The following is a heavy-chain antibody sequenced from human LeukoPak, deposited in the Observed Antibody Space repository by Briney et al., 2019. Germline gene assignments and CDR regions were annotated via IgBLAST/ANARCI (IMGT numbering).Heavy chain of an antibody. Sequence: PGGSLRLSCAASGFIFSRYGMHWVRQAPAKGLEWVAVISYDGSNKYYADSVKGRFTISRDNSKNTLYLQMNSLRAEDTAVYYCARDTCGGDCYSDYFDYWGQGTLVTVSS. CDR3: ARDTCGGDCYSDYFDY. J-gene: IGHJ4*02. CDR1: GFIFSRYG. V-gene: IGHV3-30*19. CDR2: ISYDGSNK. D-gene: IGHD2-21*02.